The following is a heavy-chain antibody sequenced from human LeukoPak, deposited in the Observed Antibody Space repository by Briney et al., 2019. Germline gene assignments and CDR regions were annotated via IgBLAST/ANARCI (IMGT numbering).Heavy chain of an antibody. Sequence: GGSLRLSCAASGFTVSSNYMSWVRQAPGKGLEWVSAISGSGGSTYYADSVKGRFTISRDNSKNTLYLQMNSLRVEDTAVYYCAKDFDSGYDFDYWGQGNLVTVSS. D-gene: IGHD5-12*01. V-gene: IGHV3-23*01. CDR1: GFTVSSNY. CDR3: AKDFDSGYDFDY. J-gene: IGHJ4*02. CDR2: ISGSGGST.